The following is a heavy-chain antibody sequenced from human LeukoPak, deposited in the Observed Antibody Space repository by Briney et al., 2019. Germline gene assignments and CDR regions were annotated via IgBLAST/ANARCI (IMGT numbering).Heavy chain of an antibody. V-gene: IGHV3-48*01. Sequence: GGSLRLSCAASAFTFSTYSMNWVRQAPGKGLEWVSYISSSSSIIYYADSVKGRFTISSDNAKNSLYLQMNSLRAEDTAVYYCARDPRGYCSGGSCHKPYYFDYWGQGTLVTVSS. D-gene: IGHD2-15*01. J-gene: IGHJ4*02. CDR3: ARDPRGYCSGGSCHKPYYFDY. CDR1: AFTFSTYS. CDR2: ISSSSSII.